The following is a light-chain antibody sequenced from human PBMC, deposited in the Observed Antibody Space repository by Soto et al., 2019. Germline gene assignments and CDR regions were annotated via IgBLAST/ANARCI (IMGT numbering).Light chain of an antibody. Sequence: EIVMTQSPATLSVSPGERATLSCRASQSVSSNLAWYQQKPGQAPRLLVYGASTRATGIPARFSGSGSGTEFTLTISSLQSEDFAVYYCQQYGSSLLWTFGQGTKVEIK. CDR2: GAS. CDR1: QSVSSN. V-gene: IGKV3-15*01. J-gene: IGKJ1*01. CDR3: QQYGSSLLWT.